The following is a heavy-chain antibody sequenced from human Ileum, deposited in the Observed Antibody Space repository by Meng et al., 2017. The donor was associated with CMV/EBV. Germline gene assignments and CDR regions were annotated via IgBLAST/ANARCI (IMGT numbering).Heavy chain of an antibody. D-gene: IGHD2-21*02. CDR3: ASGDSLRAVDF. V-gene: IGHV4-39*07. J-gene: IGHJ4*02. Sequence: QVQLQGSGPGLGKPSETLSLTCTVSGASISRSTYYWGWIRQPPGKGLEWIGSIYYSGGTYYNPSLKSRVTISVDTSKNQFSLKLNSVTAADTAVYYCASGDSLRAVDFWGQGTLVTVSS. CDR1: GASISRSTYY. CDR2: IYYSGGT.